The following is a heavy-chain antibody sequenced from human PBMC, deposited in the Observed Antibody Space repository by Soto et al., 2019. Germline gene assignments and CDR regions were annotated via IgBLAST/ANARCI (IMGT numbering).Heavy chain of an antibody. V-gene: IGHV3-74*01. Sequence: EVQLVESGGGLVQPGGSLRLSCAASGFTFSSYWMHWVRQAPGKGLVWVSRINSDGSSTSYADSVKGRFTISRDNAKNTLYLQMNSLRAEDTAVYYCARVQRYDFWRNYYYMDVWGKGTTVTVSS. J-gene: IGHJ6*03. CDR1: GFTFSSYW. CDR3: ARVQRYDFWRNYYYMDV. CDR2: INSDGSST. D-gene: IGHD3-3*01.